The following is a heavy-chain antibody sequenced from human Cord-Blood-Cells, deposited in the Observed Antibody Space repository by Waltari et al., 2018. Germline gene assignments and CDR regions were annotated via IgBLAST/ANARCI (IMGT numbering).Heavy chain of an antibody. Sequence: QLQLQESGPGLVKPSETLSLTCTVSGGSISSSSYYWGWIRQPPGKGVEWIVSIYYSGSTYYNPSLKSRVTISVDTSKNQFSLKLGSVTAADTAVYYCARRRLGADWYFDLWGRGTLVTVSS. J-gene: IGHJ2*01. V-gene: IGHV4-39*07. CDR2: IYYSGST. CDR3: ARRRLGADWYFDL. CDR1: GGSISSSSYY. D-gene: IGHD3-9*01.